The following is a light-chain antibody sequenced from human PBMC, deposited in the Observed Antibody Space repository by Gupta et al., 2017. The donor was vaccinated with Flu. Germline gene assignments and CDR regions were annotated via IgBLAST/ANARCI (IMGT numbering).Light chain of an antibody. CDR3: QHYGSSPGT. Sequence: EIVLTQSPGTLSLSPGERATLSCRASQSISSDYLAWYQQKPGQAPRLLIYGASSRATGIPDRFSGSGSGTDFTLTISRLEPEDLAVYYCQHYGSSPGTFGQGTKVEIK. CDR2: GAS. V-gene: IGKV3-20*01. J-gene: IGKJ1*01. CDR1: QSISSDY.